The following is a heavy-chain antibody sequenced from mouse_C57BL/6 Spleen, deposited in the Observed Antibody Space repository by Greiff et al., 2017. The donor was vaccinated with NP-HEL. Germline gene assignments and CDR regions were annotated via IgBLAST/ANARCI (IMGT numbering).Heavy chain of an antibody. CDR2: IDPENGDP. CDR1: GFNIKDDY. CDR3: TYSGYYAMDY. V-gene: IGHV14-4*01. Sequence: VQLKQSGAELVRPGASVKMSCTASGFNIKDDYMHWVKQRPEQGLEWIGWIDPENGDPEYASKFQGKATITADTSSNTAYLQLSSLTSEDTAVNYCTYSGYYAMDYWGQGTSVTVSS. D-gene: IGHD3-2*02. J-gene: IGHJ4*01.